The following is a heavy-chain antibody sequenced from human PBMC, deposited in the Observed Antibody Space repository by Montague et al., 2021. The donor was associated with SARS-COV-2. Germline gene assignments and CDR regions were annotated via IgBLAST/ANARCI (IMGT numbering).Heavy chain of an antibody. D-gene: IGHD3-10*01. CDR2: INHSGST. V-gene: IGHV4-34*01. J-gene: IGHJ1*01. CDR1: GGSFSGYY. CDR3: ARGATSGDYYGLGIYKYFEY. Sequence: SETLSLTCAVYGGSFSGYYWSWIRQPPGKGLEWIGEINHSGSTNYNPSLKSRVTISRDTSKSQFSLKLSSVTAADTAVYYCARGATSGDYYGLGIYKYFEYWGQGTLVTVSS.